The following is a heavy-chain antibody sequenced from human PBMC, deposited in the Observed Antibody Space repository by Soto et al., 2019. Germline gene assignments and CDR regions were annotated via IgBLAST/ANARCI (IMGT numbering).Heavy chain of an antibody. CDR3: ARDYGGEGAWLRLGRSAFDI. Sequence: PGGSLRLSCASSGFTFXSYSMNLVRQAPGKGLEWVSSISSSSSYIYYADSVKGRFTISRDNAKNSLYLQMNSLRAEDTAVYYCARDYGGEGAWLRLGRSAFDIWGQGTMVTVSS. V-gene: IGHV3-21*01. CDR2: ISSSSSYI. J-gene: IGHJ3*02. CDR1: GFTFXSYS. D-gene: IGHD5-12*01.